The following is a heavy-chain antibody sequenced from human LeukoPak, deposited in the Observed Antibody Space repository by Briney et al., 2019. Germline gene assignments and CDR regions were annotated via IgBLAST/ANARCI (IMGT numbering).Heavy chain of an antibody. Sequence: PSETLSLTCTVSGGSISSSSYYWGWIRQPPGKGLEWIGSIYYSGSTYYNPSLKGRVTISVDTSKNHFSLRLSSVTAADTAVYYCATLEIGDYYFDYWGQGTLVTVSS. CDR3: ATLEIGDYYFDY. CDR1: GGSISSSSYY. J-gene: IGHJ4*02. CDR2: IYYSGST. D-gene: IGHD2-21*01. V-gene: IGHV4-39*01.